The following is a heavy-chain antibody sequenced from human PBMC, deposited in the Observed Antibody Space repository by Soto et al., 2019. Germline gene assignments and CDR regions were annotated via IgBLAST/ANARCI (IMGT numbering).Heavy chain of an antibody. CDR3: ARCPPDYGDKPEWLDY. V-gene: IGHV1-3*01. J-gene: IGHJ4*02. CDR2: INAGNGNT. D-gene: IGHD4-17*01. Sequence: QVQLVQSGAEVKKPGASVKVSCKASGYTFTSYAMHWVRQAPGQRLEWMGWINAGNGNTKYSQKFQGRVTITRDTSASTAYMELSSLRSEDTAVYYCARCPPDYGDKPEWLDYWGQGTLVTVSS. CDR1: GYTFTSYA.